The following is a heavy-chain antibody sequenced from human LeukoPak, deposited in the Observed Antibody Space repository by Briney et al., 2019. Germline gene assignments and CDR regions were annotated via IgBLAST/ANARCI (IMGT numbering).Heavy chain of an antibody. J-gene: IGHJ4*02. CDR2: IRSKANSYAT. CDR1: GFTFSGSA. D-gene: IGHD2-15*01. Sequence: GGSLRLSCAAPGFTFSGSAMHWVRQASGKGLEWVGRIRSKANSYATAYAASVNGRCTISRDDSENTAYLQMNSLKTEDTAVYYCTVVRGDRSGGSWCLDQWGQGTLVTVSS. CDR3: TVVRGDRSGGSWCLDQ. V-gene: IGHV3-73*01.